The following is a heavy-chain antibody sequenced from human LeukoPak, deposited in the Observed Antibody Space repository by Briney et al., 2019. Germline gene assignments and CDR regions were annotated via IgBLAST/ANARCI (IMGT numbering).Heavy chain of an antibody. Sequence: SETLSLTCTVSGGSVSSYYWSWIRQPPGKGLEWIGYIYYSGSTNYNPSLKSRVIISVDTSKNQFSLKLSSVTAADTAVYYCARGADIVVVPAAYFDYWGQGTLVTVSS. CDR1: GGSVSSYY. J-gene: IGHJ4*02. CDR3: ARGADIVVVPAAYFDY. D-gene: IGHD2-2*01. V-gene: IGHV4-59*02. CDR2: IYYSGST.